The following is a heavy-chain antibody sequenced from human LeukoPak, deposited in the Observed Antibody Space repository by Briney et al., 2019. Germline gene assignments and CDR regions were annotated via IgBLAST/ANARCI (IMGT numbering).Heavy chain of an antibody. V-gene: IGHV4-39*07. CDR1: GGSISSSSNY. CDR3: ARVTYSSGSGSFDP. Sequence: SETLSLTCTVSGGSISSSSNYWGWIRQPPGKGLEWIGSIYYSGSTYYNPSLKSRVTISVDTSKNQFSLKLSSVTAADTAVYYCARVTYSSGSGSFDPWGQGTLVTVSS. D-gene: IGHD6-19*01. CDR2: IYYSGST. J-gene: IGHJ5*02.